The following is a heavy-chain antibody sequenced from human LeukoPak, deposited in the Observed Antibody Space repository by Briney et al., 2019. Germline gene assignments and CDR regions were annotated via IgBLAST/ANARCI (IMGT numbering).Heavy chain of an antibody. Sequence: NASETLSLTCTVSGGSISSYYWSWLRQPPGKGLEWIGYIYYSGSTNYNPSLKSRVTISVDRSKSQFSLKVSSVAAADTAVYYCARHIAAAGRFDYWGQGTLVTVSS. D-gene: IGHD6-13*01. V-gene: IGHV4-59*08. CDR2: IYYSGST. CDR1: GGSISSYY. J-gene: IGHJ4*02. CDR3: ARHIAAAGRFDY.